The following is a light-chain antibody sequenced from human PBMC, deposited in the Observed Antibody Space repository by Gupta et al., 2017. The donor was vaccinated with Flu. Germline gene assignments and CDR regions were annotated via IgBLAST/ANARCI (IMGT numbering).Light chain of an antibody. J-gene: IGLJ2*01. CDR2: GNS. Sequence: QSVLTQPPSVSGAPGQRVTISCTGSSSNIGAGYDVHWYQQLPGTARNLLIYGNSNRAAGVPDRFSGSKSGTSASLAIAGLQAEDEDDYYCQSYDSSHVVFGGGTKLTGL. CDR1: SSNIGAGYD. CDR3: QSYDSSHVV. V-gene: IGLV1-40*01.